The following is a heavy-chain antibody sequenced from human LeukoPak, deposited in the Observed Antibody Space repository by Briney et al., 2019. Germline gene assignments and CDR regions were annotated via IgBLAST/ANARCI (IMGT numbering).Heavy chain of an antibody. D-gene: IGHD2-8*01. J-gene: IGHJ4*02. CDR1: GDSLSSYH. V-gene: IGHV4-59*01. Sequence: PSETLSLTCTVSGDSLSSYHWNWIRQPPGKGLEWIGYIYYSGTTNQNPSLNYNPSLKSRVTISADTSKNQFSLKLSSVTAADTALYYCARYRQGTSGNDYWGQGTLVTVSS. CDR2: IYYSGTTNQNPSL. CDR3: ARYRQGTSGNDY.